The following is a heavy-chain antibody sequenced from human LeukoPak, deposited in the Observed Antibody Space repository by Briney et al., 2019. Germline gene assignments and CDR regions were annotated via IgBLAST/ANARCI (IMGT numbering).Heavy chain of an antibody. D-gene: IGHD2-2*01. J-gene: IGHJ6*02. Sequence: SETLSLTCAVYGGSFSGYYWSWIRQPPGKGLEWIGEINHSGSTNYNPSLKSRVTISVDTSKNQFSLKLSSVTAADTAVYYCARFRVTSRYCSSTSCSRYYYGMDVWDQGTTVTVSS. V-gene: IGHV4-34*01. CDR3: ARFRVTSRYCSSTSCSRYYYGMDV. CDR2: INHSGST. CDR1: GGSFSGYY.